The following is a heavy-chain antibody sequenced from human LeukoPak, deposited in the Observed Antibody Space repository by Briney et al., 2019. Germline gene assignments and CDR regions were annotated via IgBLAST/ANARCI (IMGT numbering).Heavy chain of an antibody. J-gene: IGHJ6*02. CDR3: ARDPGDLDYGDYYYYYGMDV. CDR1: GGSISSVDYY. V-gene: IGHV4-30-4*01. Sequence: SQTLSLTCTVSGGSISSVDYYWSWIRQPPGKGLDWIGYIYYSGSTYYSPSLKSRVTISVDTSKNQFSLKLSSVTAADTAVYYCARDPGDLDYGDYYYYYGMDVWGQGTTVTVSS. D-gene: IGHD4-17*01. CDR2: IYYSGST.